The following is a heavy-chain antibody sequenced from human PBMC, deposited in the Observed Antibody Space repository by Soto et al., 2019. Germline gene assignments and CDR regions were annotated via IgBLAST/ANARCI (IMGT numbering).Heavy chain of an antibody. Sequence: TLSLTCTVSGGSISNGGYYWNWFLQHPGKGLEWIGYIHYSGSTWYNPSLESRVTISVDTSKDQFSLKLRSVTAADTAVYYCARVRGSGSYAAYYFDSWGQGTLVTVSS. D-gene: IGHD3-10*01. J-gene: IGHJ4*01. V-gene: IGHV4-31*03. CDR1: GGSISNGGYY. CDR2: IHYSGST. CDR3: ARVRGSGSYAAYYFDS.